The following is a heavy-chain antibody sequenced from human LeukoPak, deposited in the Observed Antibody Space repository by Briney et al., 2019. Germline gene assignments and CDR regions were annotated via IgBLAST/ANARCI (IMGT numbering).Heavy chain of an antibody. CDR2: INPNSGGT. Sequence: ASVKVSCKASGYTFTGYYMHWVRQAPGQGLEWMGWINPNSGGTNYAQKFQGRVTMTRDTSISTAYMELSRLRSDDTAVYYCARGPRYYNFWSGPLDDAFDIWGQGTMVTVSS. V-gene: IGHV1-2*02. J-gene: IGHJ3*02. CDR1: GYTFTGYY. CDR3: ARGPRYYNFWSGPLDDAFDI. D-gene: IGHD3-3*01.